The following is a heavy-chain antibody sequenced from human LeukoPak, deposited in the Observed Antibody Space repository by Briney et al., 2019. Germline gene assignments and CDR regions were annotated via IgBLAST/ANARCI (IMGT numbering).Heavy chain of an antibody. J-gene: IGHJ1*01. CDR1: GYTFTGYY. Sequence: ASVKVSCKASGYTFTGYYMHWVRQAPGQGLEWMGWINPNSGGTNYAQKFPGRVTMNRDTSISTAYMELNRLRSDDTAVYYCARDLGYGGNSGVFQHWGQGTLVTVSS. D-gene: IGHD4-23*01. CDR3: ARDLGYGGNSGVFQH. CDR2: INPNSGGT. V-gene: IGHV1-2*02.